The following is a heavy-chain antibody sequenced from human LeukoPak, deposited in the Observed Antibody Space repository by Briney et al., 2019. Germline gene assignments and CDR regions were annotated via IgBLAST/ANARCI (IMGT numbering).Heavy chain of an antibody. CDR2: ISTGSGTI. D-gene: IGHD5-12*01. Sequence: GGSLRLSCAASGFTFSNHNMNWVRQAPGKGLEWVSYISTGSGTISYADSVRGRFTISRDNAKNSLYLQMNSLRDDDTAVYYCTRDRGFSGYGPYYFGCWGQGTLVTVSS. CDR3: TRDRGFSGYGPYYFGC. J-gene: IGHJ4*02. CDR1: GFTFSNHN. V-gene: IGHV3-48*02.